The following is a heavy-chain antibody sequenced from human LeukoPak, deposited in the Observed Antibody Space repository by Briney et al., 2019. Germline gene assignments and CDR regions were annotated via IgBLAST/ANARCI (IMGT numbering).Heavy chain of an antibody. J-gene: IGHJ6*03. V-gene: IGHV3-33*01. CDR2: IWYDGSNK. Sequence: GGSLRLSCAASGFTFSSYGMHWVRQAPRKGLEWVAVIWYDGSNKYYADSVKGRFTISRDNSKNTLYLQMNSLRAEDTAVYYCARGGYCSSTSCYYYYYYYMDVWGKGTTVTVSS. CDR1: GFTFSSYG. CDR3: ARGGYCSSTSCYYYYYYYMDV. D-gene: IGHD2-2*01.